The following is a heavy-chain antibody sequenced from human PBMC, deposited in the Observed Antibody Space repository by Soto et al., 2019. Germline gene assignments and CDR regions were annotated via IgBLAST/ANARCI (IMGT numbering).Heavy chain of an antibody. J-gene: IGHJ4*02. D-gene: IGHD3-22*01. CDR2: IIPIFDTT. V-gene: IGHV1-69*08. CDR1: GGPYSKYS. Sequence: QVQLVQSGTEVKKPGSSVTVSCKASGGPYSKYSISWVRQAPGQGLEWVGRIIPIFDTTNYAQKFQGRATITADKSTSTVYMDLSSLRLEDTAVYYCARSPLGDDHDRDGLDNGGQGPLVTVSS. CDR3: ARSPLGDDHDRDGLDN.